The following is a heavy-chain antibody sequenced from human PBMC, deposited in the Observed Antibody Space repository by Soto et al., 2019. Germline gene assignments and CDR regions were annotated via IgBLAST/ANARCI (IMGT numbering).Heavy chain of an antibody. CDR1: GGSISSSSYY. CDR3: AGLGSGTVMDV. Sequence: QLQLQESGPGXVKPSETLSLTXTVSGGSISSSSYYWGWIRQPPGKGLGGIGSIYYSGSTYYNPSLKSRVTISVDTSKNKFSLKLSSVTAADTTVYYCAGLGSGTVMDVWGKGTTVTVSS. CDR2: IYYSGST. D-gene: IGHD3-10*01. J-gene: IGHJ6*03. V-gene: IGHV4-39*01.